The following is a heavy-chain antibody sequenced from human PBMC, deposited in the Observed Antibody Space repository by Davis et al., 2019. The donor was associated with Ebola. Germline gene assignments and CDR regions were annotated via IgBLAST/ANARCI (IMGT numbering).Heavy chain of an antibody. J-gene: IGHJ5*02. D-gene: IGHD4-17*01. V-gene: IGHV3-23*01. CDR2: ISVRSIT. Sequence: PGGSLRLSCEASGFIFSSYAMSWVRQAPGKGLEWVSSISVRSITYHADSVKGRFTISRDNSKNTLYLQMNSLRAEDTAVYYCAKVHPPTTVTTGWFDPWGQGTLVTVSS. CDR1: GFIFSSYA. CDR3: AKVHPPTTVTTGWFDP.